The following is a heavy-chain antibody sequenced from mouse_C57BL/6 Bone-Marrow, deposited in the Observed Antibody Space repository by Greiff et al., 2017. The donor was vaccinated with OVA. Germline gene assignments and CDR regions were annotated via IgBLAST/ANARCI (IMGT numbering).Heavy chain of an antibody. V-gene: IGHV5-12*01. CDR1: GFTFSDYY. J-gene: IGHJ3*01. Sequence: EVMLVESGGGLVQPGGSLKLSCAASGFTFSDYYMYWVRQTPEKRLEWVAYISNGGGSTYYPDTVKGRFTISRDNAKNTLYLQMSRLKSEDTAMYYCARRGYGYEGFAYWGQGTLVTVSA. CDR2: ISNGGGST. D-gene: IGHD2-2*01. CDR3: ARRGYGYEGFAY.